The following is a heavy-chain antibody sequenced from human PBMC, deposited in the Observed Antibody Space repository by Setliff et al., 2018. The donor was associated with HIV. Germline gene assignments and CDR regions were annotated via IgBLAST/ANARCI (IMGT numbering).Heavy chain of an antibody. CDR2: VRSKPNGGTT. CDR3: TTGQSGFWSGYPLDY. J-gene: IGHJ4*02. CDR1: GFTFDDYA. D-gene: IGHD3-3*01. V-gene: IGHV3-49*04. Sequence: PGGSLRLSCAASGFTFDDYALTWVRQAPGKGLEWVGFVRSKPNGGTTDYAASVKDRFTISRDDSKSIAYLQMNSLKTEDTAVYYCTTGQSGFWSGYPLDYWGQGTLVTVSS.